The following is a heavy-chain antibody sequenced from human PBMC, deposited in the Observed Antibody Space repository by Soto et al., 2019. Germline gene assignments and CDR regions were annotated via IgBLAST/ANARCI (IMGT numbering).Heavy chain of an antibody. Sequence: SVKVSCKASGFTFTSSAVQWVRQARGQRLEWIGWIVVGSGNTNYAQKFQERVTITRDMSTSTAYMELSSLRSEDTAVYYCAVEAYVLRFLEWSPRYYYGMDAWGQGTTVTVSS. CDR1: GFTFTSSA. V-gene: IGHV1-58*01. CDR2: IVVGSGNT. D-gene: IGHD3-3*01. J-gene: IGHJ6*02. CDR3: AVEAYVLRFLEWSPRYYYGMDA.